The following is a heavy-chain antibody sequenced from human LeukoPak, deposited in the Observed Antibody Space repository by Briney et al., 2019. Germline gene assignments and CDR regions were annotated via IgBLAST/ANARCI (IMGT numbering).Heavy chain of an antibody. Sequence: SETLSLTCTVSGGSISSYYWSWIRQPPGKGLEWIGYIYYSGSTNYNPSLKSRVTISVDTSKNQFSLKLSSVTAADTAVYYCAGVEATGYYFDYWGQGTLVTVSS. CDR3: AGVEATGYYFDY. CDR2: IYYSGST. CDR1: GGSISSYY. V-gene: IGHV4-59*01. J-gene: IGHJ4*02. D-gene: IGHD1-26*01.